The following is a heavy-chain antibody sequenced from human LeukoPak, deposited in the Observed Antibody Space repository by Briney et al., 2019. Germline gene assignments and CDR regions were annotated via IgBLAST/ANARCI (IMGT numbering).Heavy chain of an antibody. CDR2: IYHSGST. J-gene: IGHJ6*03. D-gene: IGHD6-19*01. CDR1: GYSISSGYY. V-gene: IGHV4-38-2*02. Sequence: PSETLSLTCTVSGYSISSGYYWGWIRQPPGKGLEWIGSIYHSGSTYYNPSLKSRVTISVDTSKNQFSLKLNSVTAADTAVYYCSRDYGLRVAGYYYYYMDVWGKGTTVTISS. CDR3: SRDYGLRVAGYYYYYMDV.